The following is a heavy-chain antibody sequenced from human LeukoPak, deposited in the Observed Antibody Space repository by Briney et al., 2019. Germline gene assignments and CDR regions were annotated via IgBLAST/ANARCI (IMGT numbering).Heavy chain of an antibody. V-gene: IGHV4-59*05. D-gene: IGHD3-3*01. CDR3: ARVSLYYDFWSGGPYYYMDV. J-gene: IGHJ6*03. CDR2: IYYSGST. Sequence: SETLSLTCTVSGGSISSYYWSWIRQPPGKGLEWIGSIYYSGSTYYNPSLKSRVTISVDTSKNQFSLKLSSVTAADTAVYYCARVSLYYDFWSGGPYYYMDVWAKGPRSPSP. CDR1: GGSISSYY.